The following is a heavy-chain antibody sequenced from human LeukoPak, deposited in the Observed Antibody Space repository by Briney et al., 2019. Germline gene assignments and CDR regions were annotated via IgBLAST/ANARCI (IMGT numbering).Heavy chain of an antibody. D-gene: IGHD3-10*01. CDR2: ISSSSSYI. Sequence: KSGGSLRLSCAASGFTCSSYSMNWVRQAPGKGLEWVSSISSSSSYIYYADSVKGRFTISRDNAKNSLYLQMNSLRADDTAVYYCSRVGYGSGSYYYYYYGMDVRGQGTTVTVSS. CDR3: SRVGYGSGSYYYYYYGMDV. J-gene: IGHJ6*02. CDR1: GFTCSSYS. V-gene: IGHV3-21*01.